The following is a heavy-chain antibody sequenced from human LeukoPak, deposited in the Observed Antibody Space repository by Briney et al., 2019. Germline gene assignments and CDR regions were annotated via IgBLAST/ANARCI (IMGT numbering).Heavy chain of an antibody. CDR3: ANDLKATMVRGVIRYDY. D-gene: IGHD3-10*01. CDR1: GFTFDDYA. V-gene: IGHV3-9*01. CDR2: ISWNSGTT. Sequence: GGSLRLSCAASGFTFDDYAMHWVRQAPGKGLEWVSGISWNSGTTGYADSVKGRFTISRDNAKNSLYLQMNSLRAEDTAVYYCANDLKATMVRGVIRYDYWGQGTLVTVSS. J-gene: IGHJ4*02.